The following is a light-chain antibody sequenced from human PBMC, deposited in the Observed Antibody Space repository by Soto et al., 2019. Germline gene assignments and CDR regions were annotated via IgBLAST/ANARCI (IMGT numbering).Light chain of an antibody. CDR1: QSVTSY. J-gene: IGKJ5*01. Sequence: EIVLTQSPATLSLSPGERATLSCRASQSVTSYIAWYQQKPGQAPRLLIYDALNRAPGIPARFSGSQSGTDFTLTISSLEPEDFAVYYCQQRSDWALTFGQGTRLDLK. CDR2: DAL. CDR3: QQRSDWALT. V-gene: IGKV3-11*01.